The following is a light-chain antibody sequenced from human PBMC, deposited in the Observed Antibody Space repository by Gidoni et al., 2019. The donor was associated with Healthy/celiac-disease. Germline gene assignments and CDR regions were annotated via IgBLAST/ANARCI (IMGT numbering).Light chain of an antibody. CDR3: QQSYSTPWT. J-gene: IGKJ1*01. CDR2: AAS. V-gene: IGKV1-39*01. Sequence: DIQMTQSPSSLSASVGDRVTITCRASQSSSSYLNWYQQKPGKAPKLLIYAASSLQSGVPSRFSGSGSGTDFTLTIRSLQPEDFATYYCQQSYSTPWTFXXXTKVEIK. CDR1: QSSSSY.